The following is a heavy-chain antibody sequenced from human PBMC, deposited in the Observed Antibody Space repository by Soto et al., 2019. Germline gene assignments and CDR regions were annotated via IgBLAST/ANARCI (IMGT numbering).Heavy chain of an antibody. D-gene: IGHD7-27*01. CDR1: GDSITNSNW. V-gene: IGHV4-4*02. CDR3: ARVPGP. J-gene: IGHJ5*02. CDR2: IFHSGST. Sequence: SLTCTVSGDSITNSNWWTWVRQPPGKGLEWIGEIFHSGSTYYNPSLKSRVTISVDRSKNQFSLRLSSVTAADTAVYYCARVPGPWGQGTLVTVSS.